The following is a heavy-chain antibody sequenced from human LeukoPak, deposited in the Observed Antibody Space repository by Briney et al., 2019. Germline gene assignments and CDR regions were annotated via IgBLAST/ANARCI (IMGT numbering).Heavy chain of an antibody. CDR1: GGSISSSSYY. CDR2: IYYSGST. V-gene: IGHV4-39*07. J-gene: IGHJ6*02. CDR3: ARLTTATVNYYYYGMDV. D-gene: IGHD4-17*01. Sequence: SETLSLTCTVSGGSISSSSYYWGWIRQPPGKGLEWIGSIYYSGSTYYNPSLKSRVTISVDTSKNQFSLKLSSVTAADTAVYYCARLTTATVNYYYYGMDVWGQGTTVTVSS.